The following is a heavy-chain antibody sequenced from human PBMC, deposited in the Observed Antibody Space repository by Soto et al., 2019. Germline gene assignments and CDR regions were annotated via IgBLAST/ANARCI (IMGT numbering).Heavy chain of an antibody. D-gene: IGHD5-18*01. Sequence: EVQLLESGAGLVQPGGSLRLSCAASGFTFSSYAMSWVRQAPGKGLEWVSALTGSGGSTYYADSVKGRFTISRDNSKSTLYLQMICLRAEDTAVYYCAKDLTGEDTAMVTWGQGTLVTVSS. CDR3: AKDLTGEDTAMVT. CDR2: LTGSGGST. J-gene: IGHJ5*02. CDR1: GFTFSSYA. V-gene: IGHV3-23*01.